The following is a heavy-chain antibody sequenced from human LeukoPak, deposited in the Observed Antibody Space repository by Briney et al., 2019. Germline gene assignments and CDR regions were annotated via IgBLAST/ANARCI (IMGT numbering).Heavy chain of an antibody. CDR3: ASGTKPWELLAAFDY. CDR2: ISRSSSYI. D-gene: IGHD1-26*01. CDR1: GFSFSTYS. V-gene: IGHV3-21*01. Sequence: PGGSLRLSCLASGFSFSTYSMNWVRQAPGKGLEWVSFISRSSSYIYYADSVKGRFTISRDNAKNSLYLQMNSLRAEDTAVYYCASGTKPWELLAAFDYWGQGTLVTVSS. J-gene: IGHJ4*02.